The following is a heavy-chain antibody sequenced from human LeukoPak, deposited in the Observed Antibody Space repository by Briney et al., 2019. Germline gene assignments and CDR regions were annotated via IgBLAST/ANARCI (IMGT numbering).Heavy chain of an antibody. V-gene: IGHV4-39*07. J-gene: IGHJ4*02. CDR2: IYYSGST. Sequence: PSETLSLTCTVSGGSISSSSYYWGWIRQPPGKGLEWIGSIYYSGSTYYNPSLKSRVTISVDTSKNQFSLKLSSVTAADTAVYYCATGLTTGNLPFDYWGQGTLVTVSS. CDR1: GGSISSSSYY. D-gene: IGHD3-10*01. CDR3: ATGLTTGNLPFDY.